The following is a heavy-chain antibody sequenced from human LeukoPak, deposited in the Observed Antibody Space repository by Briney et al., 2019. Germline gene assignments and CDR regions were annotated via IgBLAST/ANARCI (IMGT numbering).Heavy chain of an antibody. CDR1: GYTFTGYY. J-gene: IGHJ4*02. CDR2: INPNSGGT. D-gene: IGHD3-22*01. Sequence: ASVKVSCKASGYTFTGYYMQWVRQAPGQGLGWMGWINPNSGGTNYAQKFQGWVTMTRDTSISTAYMELSRLRSDDTAVYYCARGKRARDSRPLYYFDYWGQGTLVTVSS. V-gene: IGHV1-2*04. CDR3: ARGKRARDSRPLYYFDY.